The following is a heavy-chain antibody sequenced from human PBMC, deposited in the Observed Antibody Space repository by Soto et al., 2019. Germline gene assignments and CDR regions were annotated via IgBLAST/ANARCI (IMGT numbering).Heavy chain of an antibody. CDR3: ARAFGSTMPSLV. CDR1: GDSITSDY. J-gene: IGHJ4*02. D-gene: IGHD3-16*01. Sequence: PSETLSLTCTVSGDSITSDYWNWIRQPPGKGLEWIGYTYYSGGPKYNPSLKSRVSMSIDPHKNQFSLNLSSVTAADTAVYYCARAFGSTMPSLVWGQGTLVTVSS. V-gene: IGHV4-59*01. CDR2: TYYSGGP.